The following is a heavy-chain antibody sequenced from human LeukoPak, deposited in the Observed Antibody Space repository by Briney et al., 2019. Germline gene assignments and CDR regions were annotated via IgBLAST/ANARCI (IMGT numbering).Heavy chain of an antibody. CDR3: ATDYKWELRFWEY. CDR2: FDPEDGET. CDR1: GYTLTELS. Sequence: ASVNVSCKVSGYTLTELSMHWVRQAPGKGLEWMGGFDPEDGETIYAQKFQGRVTMTEDTSTDTAYMELSSLRSEDTAEYYCATDYKWELRFWEYWGQGTLVTVSS. V-gene: IGHV1-24*01. D-gene: IGHD1-26*01. J-gene: IGHJ4*02.